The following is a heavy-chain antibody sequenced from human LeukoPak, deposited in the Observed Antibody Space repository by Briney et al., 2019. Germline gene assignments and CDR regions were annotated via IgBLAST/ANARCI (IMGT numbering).Heavy chain of an antibody. Sequence: ASVKVSCKASGYTFITYYIHWVRQAPGQGLEWMGIINPSGDSTTYAQKFQGRVTMTRDTSTSTVYMELSSLTSEDTAVYYCARRYSDYAETALDYWGRGTLVTVSS. CDR3: ARRYSDYAETALDY. CDR1: GYTFITYY. V-gene: IGHV1-46*01. D-gene: IGHD5-12*01. J-gene: IGHJ4*02. CDR2: INPSGDST.